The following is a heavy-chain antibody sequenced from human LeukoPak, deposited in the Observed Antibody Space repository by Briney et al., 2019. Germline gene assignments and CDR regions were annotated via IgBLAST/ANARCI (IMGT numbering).Heavy chain of an antibody. D-gene: IGHD6-13*01. CDR2: IRYDGSKK. CDR1: GFTFSSYG. Sequence: GGSLRLSCAASGFTFSSYGMHWVRQAPGKGLEWVAFIRYDGSKKYYADSVKGRFTISRDNAKNTLYLQLNSLRADDTAVYYCAQVSAVGTGYWGQGTLVTVSS. CDR3: AQVSAVGTGY. V-gene: IGHV3-30*02. J-gene: IGHJ4*02.